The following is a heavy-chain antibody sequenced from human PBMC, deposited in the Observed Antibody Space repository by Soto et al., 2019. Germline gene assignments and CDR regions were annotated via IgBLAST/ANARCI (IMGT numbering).Heavy chain of an antibody. CDR1: GFTFSSYA. CDR3: AKSPNYYYYCMDV. V-gene: IGHV3-23*01. Sequence: GGSLRLSCAASGFTFSSYAMSWVRQTPGKGLEWVSAISGSGGSTYYADSVKGRFTISRDNSKNTLYLQMNSLRAEDTAVYYCAKSPNYYYYCMDVWGQGTTVTVSS. J-gene: IGHJ6*02. CDR2: ISGSGGST.